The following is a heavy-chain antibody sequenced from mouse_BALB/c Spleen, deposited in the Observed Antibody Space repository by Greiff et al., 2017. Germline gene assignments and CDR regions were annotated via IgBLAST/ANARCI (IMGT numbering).Heavy chain of an antibody. D-gene: IGHD2-4*01. V-gene: IGHV5-17*02. CDR1: GFTFSSFG. CDR3: ARYGDYDYDFDY. CDR2: ISSGSSTI. Sequence: EVQGVESGGGLVQPGGSQKLSCAASGFTFSSFGMHWVRQAPEKGLEWVAYISSGSSTIYYADTVKGRFTISRDNPKNTLFLQMTSLRSEDTAMYYCARYGDYDYDFDYWGQGTTLTVSS. J-gene: IGHJ2*01.